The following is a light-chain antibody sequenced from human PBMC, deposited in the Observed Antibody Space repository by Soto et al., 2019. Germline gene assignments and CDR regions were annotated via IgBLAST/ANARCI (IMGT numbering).Light chain of an antibody. CDR1: QSISTY. Sequence: DIQMTQSPSSLSASLGDRVTITCRASQSISTYLHWYQQTPGKPPELLIYAASNLQSGVPSRFSGSGSGTEFTLTISSLQSEDFAVYYCQQYNNWPPERTFGQGTKVEIK. V-gene: IGKV1-39*01. CDR2: AAS. CDR3: QQYNNWPPERT. J-gene: IGKJ1*01.